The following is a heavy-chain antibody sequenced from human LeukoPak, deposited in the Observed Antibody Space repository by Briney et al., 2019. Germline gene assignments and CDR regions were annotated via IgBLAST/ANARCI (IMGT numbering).Heavy chain of an antibody. J-gene: IGHJ4*02. V-gene: IGHV1-2*02. CDR1: GYTFTGYY. CDR2: INPNSGGT. D-gene: IGHD5-24*01. Sequence: ASVKVSCKASGYTFTGYYMHWVRQAPGQGLEWMGWINPNSGGTNYAQKFQGRVTMTRDTSISTAYMELSRLRSDDTAVYYCARPPRDGYNNFDHWGQGTLVTVSS. CDR3: ARPPRDGYNNFDH.